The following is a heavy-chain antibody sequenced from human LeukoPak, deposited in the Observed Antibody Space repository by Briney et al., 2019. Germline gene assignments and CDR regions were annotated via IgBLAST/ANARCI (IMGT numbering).Heavy chain of an antibody. CDR3: ARGVGYSYGYRTYYYYYMDV. Sequence: PSETLSLTCAVYGGSFSGYYWSWIRQPPGKGLEWIGKINHSGSTNYNPSLKSRVTISVDTSKNQFSLKLSSVTAADTAVYYCARGVGYSYGYRTYYYYYMDVWGKGTTVTVSS. CDR2: INHSGST. V-gene: IGHV4-34*01. D-gene: IGHD5-18*01. J-gene: IGHJ6*03. CDR1: GGSFSGYY.